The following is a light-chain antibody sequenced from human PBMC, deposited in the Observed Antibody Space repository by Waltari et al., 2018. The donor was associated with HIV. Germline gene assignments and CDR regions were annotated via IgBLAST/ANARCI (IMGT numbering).Light chain of an antibody. CDR1: TKDVGNYDY. CDR3: SSYRTYGTLV. J-gene: IGLJ3*02. CDR2: DVS. Sequence: QSALTQPASVSGSPGPSITISCTGTTKDVGNYDYVSWYQHRPGKAPKLLIYDVSNRPSGVSGRFSGSKSGNTASLSISGLQAEDEADYFCSSYRTYGTLVFGGGTKLTVL. V-gene: IGLV2-14*01.